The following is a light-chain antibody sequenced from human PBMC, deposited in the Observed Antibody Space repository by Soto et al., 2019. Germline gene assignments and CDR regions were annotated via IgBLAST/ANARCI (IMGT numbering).Light chain of an antibody. V-gene: IGLV1-47*01. CDR1: SSNIGSNY. Sequence: QYVLTQPPSASGTPGQRVTISCSGSSSNIGSNYVYWYQQLQGTAPKLLIYRNNQRPSGVPDRFSGSKSGTSASLAISGLRSEDEADYYCAAWDDSLSGPVFGGGTKVTVL. J-gene: IGLJ2*01. CDR3: AAWDDSLSGPV. CDR2: RNN.